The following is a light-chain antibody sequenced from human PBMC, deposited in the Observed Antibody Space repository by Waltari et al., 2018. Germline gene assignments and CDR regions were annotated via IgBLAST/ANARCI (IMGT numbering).Light chain of an antibody. V-gene: IGLV3-1*01. Sequence: SYEVTQPPSVSVSPGETASITCSGHKLGENYAAWYQQKPGQSPMLVIYRDNKRPSGIPERFSASNAGTTATLTISGTQAIDEADYFCQAWDSKTVVFGGGTKLTVL. CDR3: QAWDSKTVV. J-gene: IGLJ3*02. CDR1: KLGENY. CDR2: RDN.